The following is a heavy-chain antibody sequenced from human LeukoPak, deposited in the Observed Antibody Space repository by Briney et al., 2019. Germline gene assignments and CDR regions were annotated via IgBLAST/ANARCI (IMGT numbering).Heavy chain of an antibody. CDR2: INDDGSAT. J-gene: IGHJ3*02. CDR3: ARAVDCSSTSCTRAFDI. V-gene: IGHV3-74*01. CDR1: GFTFSSYW. Sequence: PGTSLRPSCAASGFTFSSYWMHWVRQAPGEGLVWVARINDDGSATAYADSVKGRFTISRDNAKNRLYLQMNSLRAEDTAVYYCARAVDCSSTSCTRAFDIWGQGTMVTVSS. D-gene: IGHD2-2*01.